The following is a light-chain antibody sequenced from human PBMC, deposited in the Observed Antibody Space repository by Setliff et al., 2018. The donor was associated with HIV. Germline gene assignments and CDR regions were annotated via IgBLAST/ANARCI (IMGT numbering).Light chain of an antibody. Sequence: QSALTQPASVSGSPGQSITISCTGTSSDVGRYNYVSWYQQHPGKAPKLLIYEVSNRPSGVSNRFSGSKSGNTASLTISGLQADDEADYYCSSFTSSTPFVFGTGTQRTVL. J-gene: IGLJ1*01. V-gene: IGLV2-14*01. CDR1: SSDVGRYNY. CDR2: EVS. CDR3: SSFTSSTPFV.